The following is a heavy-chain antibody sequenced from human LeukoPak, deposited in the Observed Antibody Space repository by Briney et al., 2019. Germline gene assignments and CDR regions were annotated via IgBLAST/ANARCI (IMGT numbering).Heavy chain of an antibody. Sequence: GASLRLSCAASGFTFVSYAMNWFRQAPGKGPEWVSGISGSGGDTYYADAVKGRFTISRDNSKNTLYLQMDNLGADDTAVYFCAKLSGYCGSTSCYASWYFDLWGRGTLVTVSS. CDR1: GFTFVSYA. J-gene: IGHJ2*01. CDR3: AKLSGYCGSTSCYASWYFDL. V-gene: IGHV3-23*01. D-gene: IGHD2-2*01. CDR2: ISGSGGDT.